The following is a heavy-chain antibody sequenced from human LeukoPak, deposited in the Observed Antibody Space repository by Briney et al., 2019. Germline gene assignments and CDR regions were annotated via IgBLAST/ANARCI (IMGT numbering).Heavy chain of an antibody. CDR3: ARGPRFGELMTPRAFDI. D-gene: IGHD3-10*01. CDR1: GGSFSGYY. Sequence: SETLSLTCAVYGGSFSGYYWSWIRQPPGKGLEWIGEINHSGSTNYNPSLKSRVTISVDTSKNQFSLKLSSATAADTAVYYCARGPRFGELMTPRAFDIWGQGTMVTVSS. V-gene: IGHV4-34*01. J-gene: IGHJ3*02. CDR2: INHSGST.